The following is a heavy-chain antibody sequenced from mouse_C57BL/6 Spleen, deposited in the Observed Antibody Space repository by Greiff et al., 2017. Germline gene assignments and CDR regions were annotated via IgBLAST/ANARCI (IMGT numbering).Heavy chain of an antibody. V-gene: IGHV2-5*01. CDR3: AKNHPGRGFAY. D-gene: IGHD3-3*01. J-gene: IGHJ3*01. CDR2: IWRGGST. CDR1: GFSLTSYG. Sequence: VKLVESGPGLVQPSPSLSITCTVSGFSLTSYGVHWVRQSPGKGLEWLGVIWRGGSTDYNAAFMSRLGITKYNSKSQVFFKMNSLQADDTAIYCRAKNHPGRGFAYWGQGTLVTVSA.